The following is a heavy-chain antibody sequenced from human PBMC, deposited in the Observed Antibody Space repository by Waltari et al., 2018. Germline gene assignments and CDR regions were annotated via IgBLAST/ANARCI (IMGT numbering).Heavy chain of an antibody. J-gene: IGHJ4*02. CDR1: GVTFSRNT. D-gene: IGHD6-6*01. V-gene: IGHV1-69*01. CDR3: VTVRAARPY. Sequence: QVQLVQSGAEVKKPGSSVKVSCKASGVTFSRNTISWVRQAPGQGLEWMGGIIPMIGAANYAQEFQGRVTITADESTTTAYMELTSLRSDDTAVFYCVTVRAARPYWGQGTLVTVSS. CDR2: IIPMIGAA.